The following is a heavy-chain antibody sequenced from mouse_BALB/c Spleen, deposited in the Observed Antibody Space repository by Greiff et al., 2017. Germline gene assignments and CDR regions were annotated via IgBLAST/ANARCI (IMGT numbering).Heavy chain of an antibody. CDR1: GFAFSSYD. Sequence: EVQLQESGGGLVKPGGSLKLSCAASGFAFSSYDMSWVRQTPEKRLEWVAYISSGGGSTYYPDTVKGRFTISRDNAKNTLYLQMSSLKSEDTAMYYCARPFYGYDAWFAYWGQGTLVTVSA. CDR2: ISSGGGST. V-gene: IGHV5-12-1*01. J-gene: IGHJ3*01. D-gene: IGHD2-9*01. CDR3: ARPFYGYDAWFAY.